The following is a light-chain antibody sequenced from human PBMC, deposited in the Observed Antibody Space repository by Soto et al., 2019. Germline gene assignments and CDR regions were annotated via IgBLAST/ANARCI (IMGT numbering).Light chain of an antibody. CDR1: QSVTIY. Sequence: VVLTKSPATLSLSTGEGATLSCRASQSVTIYLAWYQKKSGQPPRLLIYDVSKRATGIPARFSGSGSGTEFTLTISSLQSEDFAVYYCQQYNNWPGTFGEGTKVDIK. CDR3: QQYNNWPGT. V-gene: IGKV3D-15*01. J-gene: IGKJ1*01. CDR2: DVS.